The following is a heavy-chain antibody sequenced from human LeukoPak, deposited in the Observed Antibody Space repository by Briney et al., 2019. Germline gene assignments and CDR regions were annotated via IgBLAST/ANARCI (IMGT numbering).Heavy chain of an antibody. J-gene: IGHJ5*02. Sequence: PSETLSLTCAVHGYSLTNHFWIWICQPPGKGLEWIGEILHTGRTNYNPSFKSRVTISVDTSKNQFSLKLSSVTAADTAVYYCARDRRYCSSTSCLDRFDPWGQGTLVTVSS. D-gene: IGHD2-2*01. CDR2: ILHTGRT. CDR3: ARDRRYCSSTSCLDRFDP. CDR1: GYSLTNHF. V-gene: IGHV4-34*12.